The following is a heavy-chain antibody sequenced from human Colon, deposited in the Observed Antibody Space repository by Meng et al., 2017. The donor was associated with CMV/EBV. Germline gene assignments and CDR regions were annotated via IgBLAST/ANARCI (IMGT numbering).Heavy chain of an antibody. CDR3: ARDPLFYYDSSRYYGNWFDT. CDR2: INPNNGAT. J-gene: IGHJ5*02. Sequence: ASVKVSCKVFGDTFIGYYIHWIRQAPGQGLEWMGWINPNNGATNYAQRFQGRISVTKDTSTSTVYMDLSGLNSDDAAIYYCARDPLFYYDSSRYYGNWFDTWGQGTLVTVSS. D-gene: IGHD3-22*01. V-gene: IGHV1-2*02. CDR1: GDTFIGYY.